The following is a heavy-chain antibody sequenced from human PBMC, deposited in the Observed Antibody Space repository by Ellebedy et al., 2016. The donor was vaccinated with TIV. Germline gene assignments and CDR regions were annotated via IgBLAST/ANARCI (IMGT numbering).Heavy chain of an antibody. J-gene: IGHJ3*01. V-gene: IGHV4-39*02. CDR2: IFSDGTT. CDR3: ARHLGVRAFEY. D-gene: IGHD2/OR15-2a*01. Sequence: MPSETLSLTCTVSGDSIFSSTNYWGWVRQSPGKGLEWVGTIFSDGTTYYNPSLKRRLTISVDTSRNHFALTLNSVTAADTATYYCARHLGVRAFEYWGPGTMVTVAS. CDR1: GDSIFSSTNY.